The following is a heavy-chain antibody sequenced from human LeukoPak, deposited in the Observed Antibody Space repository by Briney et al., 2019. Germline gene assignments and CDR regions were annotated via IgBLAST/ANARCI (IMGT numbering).Heavy chain of an antibody. CDR2: INGGGGT. J-gene: IGHJ4*02. D-gene: IGHD6-13*01. V-gene: IGHV3-23*01. CDR1: GFTFNNAG. Sequence: PGGTLRLSCAASGFTFNNAGMSWVRQAPGKGLEWVSGINGGGGTYYADSVRGRFTISRDNSKNTLYLQMNSLRAEDTAVYYCARVQMAAAGGGYFDYWGQGTLVTVSS. CDR3: ARVQMAAAGGGYFDY.